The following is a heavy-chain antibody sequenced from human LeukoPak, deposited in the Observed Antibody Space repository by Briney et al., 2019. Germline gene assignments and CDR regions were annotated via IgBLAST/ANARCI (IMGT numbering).Heavy chain of an antibody. CDR2: IYHSGST. Sequence: SETVSLTCTVSGGSISSYYWSWIRQPPGKGLEWIGSIYHSGSTYYNPSLKSRVTVSVDTSKNQFSLKLSSVTAADTAVYYCARGAYYYDSSGYSTFDYWGQGTLVTVSS. V-gene: IGHV4-38-2*02. D-gene: IGHD3-22*01. J-gene: IGHJ4*02. CDR1: GGSISSYY. CDR3: ARGAYYYDSSGYSTFDY.